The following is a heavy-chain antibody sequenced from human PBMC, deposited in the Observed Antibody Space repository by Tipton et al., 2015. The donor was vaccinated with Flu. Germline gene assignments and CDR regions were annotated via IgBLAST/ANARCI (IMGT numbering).Heavy chain of an antibody. D-gene: IGHD5-12*01. Sequence: TLSLTCTVSGGSISTSYWSWIRQPAGKGLEWIGRISTSGSTNYNASLESRVTLSRDTSKNHISLRLTSATAADTALDYCARDLRGYSGYTGGDAFDMWGRGIMVFVSS. J-gene: IGHJ3*02. CDR2: ISTSGST. CDR1: GGSISTSY. CDR3: ARDLRGYSGYTGGDAFDM. V-gene: IGHV4-4*07.